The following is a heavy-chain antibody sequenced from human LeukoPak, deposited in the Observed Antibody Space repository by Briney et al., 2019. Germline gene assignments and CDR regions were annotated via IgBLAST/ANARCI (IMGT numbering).Heavy chain of an antibody. CDR1: GYTLTELS. V-gene: IGHV1-24*01. D-gene: IGHD4-17*01. CDR3: AANYGDYDPVDY. Sequence: ASVTVSCTVSGYTLTELSMHWVRQAPGKGLEWMGGFDPEDGETIYAQKLQGRVTMTEDTSTDTAYMELSSLRSEDTAVYYCAANYGDYDPVDYWGQGTLVTVSS. J-gene: IGHJ4*02. CDR2: FDPEDGET.